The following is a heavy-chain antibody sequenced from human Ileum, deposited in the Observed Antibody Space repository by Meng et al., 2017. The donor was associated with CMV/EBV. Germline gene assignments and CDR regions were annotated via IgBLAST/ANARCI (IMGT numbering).Heavy chain of an antibody. V-gene: IGHV4-30-4*01. J-gene: IGHJ4*02. CDR2: IHYSGST. CDR1: GDSISSVHYF. CDR3: ARDRRQVGTYYFDY. Sequence: SGDSISSVHYFWTWVRQPPGKGLEWLGYIHYSGSTYYNPSLKSRVTISLDTSKNQFSLKLSSVTAADTAVYYCARDRRQVGTYYFDYWGQGTLVTVSS. D-gene: IGHD2-21*02.